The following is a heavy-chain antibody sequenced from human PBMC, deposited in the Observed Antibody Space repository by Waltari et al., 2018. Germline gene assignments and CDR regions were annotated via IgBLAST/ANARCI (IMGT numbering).Heavy chain of an antibody. CDR3: ARDLVGVTNYFDY. CDR1: DGSISSRNW. V-gene: IGHV4-4*02. CDR2: IYHSGRT. J-gene: IGHJ4*02. Sequence: QVQLQESGPGLVKPSGTLSLTCAVSDGSISSRNWWSWVRQPPGKGLEWIGEIYHSGRTNYNPSLKSRVTISVDKSKNQFSLKLNSVTAADTAVYYCARDLVGVTNYFDYWGQGTLVTVSS. D-gene: IGHD1-26*01.